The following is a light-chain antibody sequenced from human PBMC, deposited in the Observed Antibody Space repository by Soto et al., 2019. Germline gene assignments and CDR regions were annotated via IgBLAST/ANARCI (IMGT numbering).Light chain of an antibody. CDR3: QQYDDWPPM. Sequence: ETVVTQSPGTLSVSAGERVTLSCRARQIIGSGVAWYQQRRGQAPRLLIYDASSRDTGVPTRFSASGSGTDFSLTISSLQSEDSAVYYCQQYDDWPPMFGQGTRVEIK. J-gene: IGKJ1*01. V-gene: IGKV3-15*01. CDR1: QIIGSG. CDR2: DAS.